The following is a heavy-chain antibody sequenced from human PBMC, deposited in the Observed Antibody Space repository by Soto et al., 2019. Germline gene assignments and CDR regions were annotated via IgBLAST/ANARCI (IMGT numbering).Heavy chain of an antibody. CDR2: VKSKTSGGTT. J-gene: IGHJ4*02. CDR1: GFGFADGW. Sequence: EVHLVESGGGLVKPGGSVRLACAASGFGFADGWMSWVRQAPGKGLEWVGRVKSKTSGGTTDYNAPVEGRFTISRDDSKNTLYLQMNSLKSEDTAVYYCTTIVAGTGYWGQGTLVSVSS. D-gene: IGHD6-13*01. V-gene: IGHV3-15*01. CDR3: TTIVAGTGY.